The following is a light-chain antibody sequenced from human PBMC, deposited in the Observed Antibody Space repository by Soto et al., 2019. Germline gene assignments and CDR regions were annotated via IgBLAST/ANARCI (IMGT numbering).Light chain of an antibody. Sequence: IVLTLSPGTLSLSPGERATLSCMASQSVSNNGLAWYQQKAGQAPRLLIYGASTRATGIPPRFSGSGSGTEFTLTISSLQSEDFAVYYCQQYNNWPPITFGQGTRLEIK. J-gene: IGKJ5*01. CDR2: GAS. CDR1: QSVSNN. V-gene: IGKV3-15*01. CDR3: QQYNNWPPIT.